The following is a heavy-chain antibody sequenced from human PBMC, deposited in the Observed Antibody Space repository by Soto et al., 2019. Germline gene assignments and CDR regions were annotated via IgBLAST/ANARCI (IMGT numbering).Heavy chain of an antibody. D-gene: IGHD2-21*02. CDR3: ARVSYCGDDCYHDAFDI. V-gene: IGHV3-48*02. CDR1: GFTFSTYS. CDR2: ISSSSSAI. Sequence: GGSLRLSCAASGFTFSTYSMNWVRQAPGKGLEWVSYISSSSSAIYSADSVKGRFTISRDNAKNSLYLQMNSLRDEDTAVYYCARVSYCGDDCYHDAFDIWGHGTMVTVSS. J-gene: IGHJ3*02.